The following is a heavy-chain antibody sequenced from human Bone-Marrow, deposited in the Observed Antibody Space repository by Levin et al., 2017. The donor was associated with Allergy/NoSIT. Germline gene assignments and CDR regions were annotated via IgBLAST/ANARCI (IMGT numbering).Heavy chain of an antibody. CDR2: IYPGDSDT. CDR3: ARPGGDYYDSSGPPRGWYFDL. CDR1: GYSFTSYW. Sequence: KVSCKGSGYSFTSYWIGWVRQMPGKGLEWMGIIYPGDSDTRYSPSFQGQVTISADKSISTAYLQWSSLKASDTAMYYCARPGGDYYDSSGPPRGWYFDLWGRGTLVTVSS. J-gene: IGHJ2*01. V-gene: IGHV5-51*01. D-gene: IGHD3-22*01.